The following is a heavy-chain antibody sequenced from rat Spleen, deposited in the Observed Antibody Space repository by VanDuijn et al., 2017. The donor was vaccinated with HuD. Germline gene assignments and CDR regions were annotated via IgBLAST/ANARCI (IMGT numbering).Heavy chain of an antibody. J-gene: IGHJ4*01. V-gene: IGHV3-1*01. CDR1: GYSITNNY. CDR2: ISYSGTT. CDR3: ARSGSYTTDYYDVMDA. Sequence: EVQLQESGPGLVKPSQSLSLTCSVTGYSITNNYWGWIRKFPGNKMEWMGYISYSGTTTYNPSLKSRISITRDTSKNQFFLQLNSVTTEDTATYYCARSGSYTTDYYDVMDAWGQGASVTVSS. D-gene: IGHD1-6*01.